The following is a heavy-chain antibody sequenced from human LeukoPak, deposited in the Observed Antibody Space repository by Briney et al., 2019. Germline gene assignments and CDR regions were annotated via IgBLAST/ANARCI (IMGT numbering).Heavy chain of an antibody. V-gene: IGHV3-23*01. Sequence: GGSLRLSCAASGFTFNNYGMAWVRQAPGMGLEWVSSISASADSTYYADSVKGRFTISRDNSKSTVFLQMNTLSAEDTAFYYCARDCCASGSYDYWGQGTLVTVSS. D-gene: IGHD3-10*01. CDR2: ISASADST. CDR3: ARDCCASGSYDY. CDR1: GFTFNNYG. J-gene: IGHJ4*02.